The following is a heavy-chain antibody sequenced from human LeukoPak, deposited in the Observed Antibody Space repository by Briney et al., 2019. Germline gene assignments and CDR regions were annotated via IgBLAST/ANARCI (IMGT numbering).Heavy chain of an antibody. CDR3: ASPHDSSTNDAFDI. Sequence: SETLSLTCTVSGGSFTNYYWSWIRQPAGEGLEWIGHINTKGSTSSNPSLKSPVIMSVDTSKNQFSLKLTSVTAADTAVYYCASPHDSSTNDAFDIWGQGTMVTVSS. J-gene: IGHJ3*02. CDR1: GGSFTNYY. D-gene: IGHD6-13*01. V-gene: IGHV4-4*07. CDR2: INTKGST.